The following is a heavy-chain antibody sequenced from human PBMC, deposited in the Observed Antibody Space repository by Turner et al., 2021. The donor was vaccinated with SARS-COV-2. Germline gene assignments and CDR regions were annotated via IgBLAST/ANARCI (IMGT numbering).Heavy chain of an antibody. J-gene: IGHJ4*02. Sequence: EVQLVESGGGLVQPGGSLRLPCAASGFTFSDAWMGWIRQAPGKGLEWVGHIKTNTRGGTTAYTAPVNGRFTISRDDSKNTLYLRMNSLKSEDTAVYYCATEPLDYWGQGILVTVSS. CDR3: ATEPLDY. V-gene: IGHV3-15*01. CDR2: IKTNTRGGTT. CDR1: GFTFSDAW.